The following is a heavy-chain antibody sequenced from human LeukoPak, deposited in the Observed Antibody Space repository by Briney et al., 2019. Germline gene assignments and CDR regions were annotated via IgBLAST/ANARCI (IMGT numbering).Heavy chain of an antibody. Sequence: GGSLRLSCAASGFTFDNYAMHWVRQAPGKGLEWVSLIRWDGDSAYYADSVTGRFRISRDNSKNSLYLQMNSLRAEDTALYYCAKGLVGARWAFDIWGQGTMVTVSS. CDR3: AKGLVGARWAFDI. CDR1: GFTFDNYA. D-gene: IGHD1-26*01. V-gene: IGHV3-43D*03. J-gene: IGHJ3*02. CDR2: IRWDGDSA.